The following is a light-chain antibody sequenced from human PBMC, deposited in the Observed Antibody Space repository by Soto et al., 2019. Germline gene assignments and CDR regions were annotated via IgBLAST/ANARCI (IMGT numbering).Light chain of an antibody. CDR1: QDVGKW. CDR3: QQANSFPIT. J-gene: IGKJ5*01. V-gene: IGKV1-12*01. CDR2: GAS. Sequence: DIQMTQSPPSVSASVGDRVTITFXASQDVGKWLAWYQQKPGKAPTLLIHGASSLQSGVPPRYSGSGDGTDFTLTISSLQPEDFATYYCQQANSFPITFGQGTRLEIK.